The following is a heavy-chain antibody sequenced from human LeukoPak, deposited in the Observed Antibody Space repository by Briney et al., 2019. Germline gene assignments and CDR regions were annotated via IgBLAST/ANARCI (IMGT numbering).Heavy chain of an antibody. Sequence: ASVKVSCKASGGTFSSYAISWVRQAPGQRLEWVGGIIPIFGTANYAQKFQGRVTITTDESTSTAYMELSSLRSEDTAVYYCAGQLDYYYYYMDVWGKGTTVTVSS. CDR2: IIPIFGTA. V-gene: IGHV1-69*05. CDR1: GGTFSSYA. J-gene: IGHJ6*03. CDR3: AGQLDYYYYYMDV. D-gene: IGHD2-2*01.